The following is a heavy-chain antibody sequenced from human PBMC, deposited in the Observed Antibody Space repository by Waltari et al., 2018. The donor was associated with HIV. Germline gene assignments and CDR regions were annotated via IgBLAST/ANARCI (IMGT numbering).Heavy chain of an antibody. CDR3: ARRLAARPDSHYFDY. V-gene: IGHV5-51*01. D-gene: IGHD6-6*01. CDR1: GYSFTSYW. Sequence: EVQLVQSGAEVKKPGESLKISCKGSGYSFTSYWIGWVRQMPGKGLEWMGIIYPGDSETRYSPSFQGQVTISADKSISTAYLQWSSLKASDTAMYYCARRLAARPDSHYFDYWGQGTLVTVSS. J-gene: IGHJ4*02. CDR2: IYPGDSET.